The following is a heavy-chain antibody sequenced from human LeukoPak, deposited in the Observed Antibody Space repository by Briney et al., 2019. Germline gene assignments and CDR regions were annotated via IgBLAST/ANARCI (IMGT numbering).Heavy chain of an antibody. J-gene: IGHJ3*01. CDR2: ISWNSGTI. Sequence: GGSLRLSCAASGFTFSSYAMHWVRQAPGKGLEWVSSISWNSGTIDYADSVKGRFTISRDNAKNSLYLQMNSLRAEDMALYYCAKARRGYSYGSPIGAFDLWGQGTMVTVSS. D-gene: IGHD5-18*01. CDR1: GFTFSSYA. CDR3: AKARRGYSYGSPIGAFDL. V-gene: IGHV3-9*03.